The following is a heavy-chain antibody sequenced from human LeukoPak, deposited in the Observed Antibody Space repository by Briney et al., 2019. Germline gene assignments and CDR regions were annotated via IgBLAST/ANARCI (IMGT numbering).Heavy chain of an antibody. V-gene: IGHV3-74*01. CDR1: GFTPSIHW. Sequence: PGGSLRLSCAASGFTPSIHWMHWVRQAPGKGLVWVSRINSDWRRTSYADSVKGRFTISRDNAKNTLYLQMNSLRPDDTAVYYCAREVELLPATMGAYYYYYMDVWGKGTTVTVSS. J-gene: IGHJ6*03. CDR3: AREVELLPATMGAYYYYYMDV. D-gene: IGHD2-2*01. CDR2: INSDWRRT.